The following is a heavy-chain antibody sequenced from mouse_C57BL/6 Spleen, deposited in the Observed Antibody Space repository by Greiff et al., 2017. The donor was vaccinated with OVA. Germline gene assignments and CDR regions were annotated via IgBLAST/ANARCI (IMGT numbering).Heavy chain of an antibody. Sequence: EVMLVESGGGLVKPGGSLKLSCAASGFTFSDYGMHWVRQATEKGLEWVAYISSGSSTIYYADTVKGRFTISRDNAKNTLFLQMTSLRSEDTAMYYCARDGYRYFDVWGTGTTVTVSS. J-gene: IGHJ1*03. D-gene: IGHD2-3*01. CDR2: ISSGSSTI. CDR3: ARDGYRYFDV. V-gene: IGHV5-17*01. CDR1: GFTFSDYG.